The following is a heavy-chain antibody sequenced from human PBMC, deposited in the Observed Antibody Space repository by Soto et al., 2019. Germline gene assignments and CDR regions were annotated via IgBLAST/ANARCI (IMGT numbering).Heavy chain of an antibody. D-gene: IGHD2-8*01. CDR2: ISSSSSYI. CDR1: GFTFSSYS. Sequence: GGSLRLSCAASGFTFSSYSMNWVRQAPGKGLAWVSSISSSSSYIYYADSVRGRFTISRDNAKNSLYLQMNSLRAEDTAVYYCASPGRMAAFDYWGQGTLVTVSS. V-gene: IGHV3-21*01. CDR3: ASPGRMAAFDY. J-gene: IGHJ4*02.